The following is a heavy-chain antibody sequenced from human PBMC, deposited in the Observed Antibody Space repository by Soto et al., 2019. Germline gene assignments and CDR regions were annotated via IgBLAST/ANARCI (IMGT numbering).Heavy chain of an antibody. CDR1: GFTFSSYS. J-gene: IGHJ6*03. CDR3: ARDENGNNWNYYYYYMDV. CDR2: ISSSSSTI. Sequence: GGSLRLSCAASGFTFSSYSMNWVRQAPGKGLEWVSYISSSSSTIYYADSVKGRFTISRDNAKNSLYLQMNSLRAEDTAVYYCARDENGNNWNYYYYYMDVWGKGTTVTVSS. V-gene: IGHV3-48*01. D-gene: IGHD1-20*01.